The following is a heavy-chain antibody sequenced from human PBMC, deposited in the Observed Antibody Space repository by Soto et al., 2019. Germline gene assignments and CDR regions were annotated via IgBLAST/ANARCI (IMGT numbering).Heavy chain of an antibody. Sequence: EVQLVETGGGLTQPGGSLRLSCAASGFTVSSTYMSWVRQAPGKGLEWVSLIYTGGSAYYADSVKGRFTISRDNSKNTLYLQMNSLRAEDTAVYYCARDYSISRYYGMDVWGQGTTVTVSS. J-gene: IGHJ6*02. CDR1: GFTVSSTY. CDR2: IYTGGSA. CDR3: ARDYSISRYYGMDV. D-gene: IGHD4-4*01. V-gene: IGHV3-53*02.